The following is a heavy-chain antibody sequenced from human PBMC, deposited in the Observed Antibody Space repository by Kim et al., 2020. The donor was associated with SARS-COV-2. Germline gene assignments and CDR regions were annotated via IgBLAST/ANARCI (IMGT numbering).Heavy chain of an antibody. Sequence: GGSLRLSCAASGFTFSNNAFSCVRQAPGKGLEWVSAISGGCRDTYYADSVKGRFTISRDNSKNTLYLQMNSLRSEDTALYYCAKDRGLVVATTDLYY. J-gene: IGHJ4*01. D-gene: IGHD5-12*01. CDR3: AKDRGLVVATTDLYY. CDR2: ISGGCRDT. CDR1: GFTFSNNA. V-gene: IGHV3-23*01.